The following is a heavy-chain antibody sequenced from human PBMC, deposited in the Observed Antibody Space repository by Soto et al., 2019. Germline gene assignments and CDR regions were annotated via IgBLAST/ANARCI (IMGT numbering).Heavy chain of an antibody. CDR1: GFTFSSYA. CDR2: TSGSGDST. D-gene: IGHD3-22*01. CDR3: AKSGDDSSGYYFRPYYGMDV. Sequence: PGGSLRLSCAASGFTFSSYAMSWVRQAPGKGLEWVSATSGSGDSTYYADSVKGRFTISRDNSKNTLYLQMNSLRAEDTAVYYCAKSGDDSSGYYFRPYYGMDVWGQGTTVTVSS. V-gene: IGHV3-23*01. J-gene: IGHJ6*02.